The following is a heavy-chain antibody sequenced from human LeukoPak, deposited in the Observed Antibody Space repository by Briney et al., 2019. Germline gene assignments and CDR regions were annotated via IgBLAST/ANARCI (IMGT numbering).Heavy chain of an antibody. V-gene: IGHV3-21*01. CDR2: ISSSSSYI. Sequence: GRSLRRSCAASGFTFSSYSMNWVRQAPGKGLEWVSSISSSSSYIYYADSVKGRFTISRDNAKNSLYLQMNSLRAEDTAVYYCARDQGYYYDSSGYNWFDPWGQGTLVTVSS. CDR3: ARDQGYYYDSSGYNWFDP. J-gene: IGHJ5*02. D-gene: IGHD3-22*01. CDR1: GFTFSSYS.